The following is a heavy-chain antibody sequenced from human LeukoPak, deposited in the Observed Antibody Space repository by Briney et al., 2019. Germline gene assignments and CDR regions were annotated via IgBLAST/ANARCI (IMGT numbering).Heavy chain of an antibody. Sequence: SETLSLTCTVSGGSITGYYWSWIRQPPGKGLEWIGYIYYRGGTIYNPSLKRRVSISVDTSKNQLSLKLSSVTAADTALYYCARHVGAFDIWGQGTMVTVSS. CDR3: ARHVGAFDI. J-gene: IGHJ3*02. CDR1: GGSITGYY. CDR2: IYYRGGT. V-gene: IGHV4-59*08.